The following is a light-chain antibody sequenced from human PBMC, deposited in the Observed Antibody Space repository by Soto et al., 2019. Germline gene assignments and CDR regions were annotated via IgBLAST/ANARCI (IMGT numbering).Light chain of an antibody. CDR2: DSY. CDR1: QSVSNF. CDR3: QQRSNWPIT. J-gene: IGKJ5*01. Sequence: EIVLTQSPATLSLSPGERATLSCRASQSVSNFLAWYQQKPGQAPRLLIYDSYIRATGFPARFSVSGSGTDFTLTINSLEPEDFAVYYCQQRSNWPITFGQGTRLEIK. V-gene: IGKV3-11*01.